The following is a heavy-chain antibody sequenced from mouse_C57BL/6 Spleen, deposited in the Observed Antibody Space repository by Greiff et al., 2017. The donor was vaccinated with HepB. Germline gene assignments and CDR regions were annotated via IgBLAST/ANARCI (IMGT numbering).Heavy chain of an antibody. Sequence: DVKLVESGGGLVKPGGSLKLSCAASGFTFSSYAMSWVRQTPEKRLEWVATISDGGSYTYYPDNVKGRFTISRDNAKNNLYLQMSHLKSEDTAMYYCARGENEEAWFAYWGQGTLVTVSA. CDR1: GFTFSSYA. J-gene: IGHJ3*01. V-gene: IGHV5-4*03. CDR2: ISDGGSYT. CDR3: ARGENEEAWFAY.